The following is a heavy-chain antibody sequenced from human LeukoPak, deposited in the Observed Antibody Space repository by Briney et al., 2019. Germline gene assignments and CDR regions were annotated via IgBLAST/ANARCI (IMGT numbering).Heavy chain of an antibody. CDR2: IKSKTDGGTT. J-gene: IGHJ6*03. Sequence: GGSLRLSCAASGFTFSNAWMSWVRQAPGKGLEWVGRIKSKTDGGTTDYAAPVKGRFTISRDDSKNTLYLQMNSLKTEDTAVYYCTTGLGWFGELPYYYYYMDVWGKGTTVTVSS. CDR1: GFTFSNAW. V-gene: IGHV3-15*01. D-gene: IGHD3-10*01. CDR3: TTGLGWFGELPYYYYYMDV.